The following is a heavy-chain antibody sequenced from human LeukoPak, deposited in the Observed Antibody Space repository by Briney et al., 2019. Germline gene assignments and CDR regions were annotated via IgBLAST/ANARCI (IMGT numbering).Heavy chain of an antibody. V-gene: IGHV4-31*03. J-gene: IGHJ3*02. CDR3: ARSSGGSTDAFDI. CDR1: GGSISSGGYY. CDR2: IYYSGST. Sequence: PSETLSLTCTVSGGSISSGGYYWSWIRQHPGKGLEWIGYIYYSGSTYYNPSLKSRVTISVDTSKNQFSLKLSSVTDADTAVYYCARSSGGSTDAFDIWGQGTMVTVSS. D-gene: IGHD2-15*01.